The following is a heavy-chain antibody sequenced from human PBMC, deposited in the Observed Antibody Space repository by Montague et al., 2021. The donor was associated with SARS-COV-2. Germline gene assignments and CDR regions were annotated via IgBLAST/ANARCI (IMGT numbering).Heavy chain of an antibody. V-gene: IGHV4-59*05. CDR1: GGSISSYY. Sequence: SETLSLTCTVSGGSISSYYWSWIRQPPGKGLEWIGGIYYTGNTYXNPSLKSRVTISVVTSKNHFTLKLSSVAAAETAVYYCARLKRYFDSSGSPSAFDFWGQGTKVTVSS. CDR2: IYYTGNT. J-gene: IGHJ3*01. CDR3: ARLKRYFDSSGSPSAFDF. D-gene: IGHD3-22*01.